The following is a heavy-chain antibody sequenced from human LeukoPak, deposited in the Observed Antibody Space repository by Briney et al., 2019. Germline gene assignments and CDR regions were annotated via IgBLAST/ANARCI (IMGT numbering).Heavy chain of an antibody. V-gene: IGHV4-38-2*01. CDR1: GYSISSGYY. Sequence: SETLSLTCAVSGYSISSGYYWGWIRQPPGKGLEGIGSIYHSGSTYYNPSLKSRVTISVDTSKNQFSLKLSSVTAADTAVYYCARNDILTGYSPTEFDYWGQGTLVTVSS. CDR3: ARNDILTGYSPTEFDY. D-gene: IGHD3-9*01. CDR2: IYHSGST. J-gene: IGHJ4*02.